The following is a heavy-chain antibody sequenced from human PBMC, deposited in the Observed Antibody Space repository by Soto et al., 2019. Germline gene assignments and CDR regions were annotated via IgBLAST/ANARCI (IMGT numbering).Heavy chain of an antibody. J-gene: IGHJ3*02. CDR2: IWFDGSDK. Sequence: LRLSCAASGFTFSNYGMHWVRQAPGKGLERVALIWFDGSDKYYADSVKGRFTLSRDNSKNTVYLQMNSLRAEDTAVYYCARLYCSSQSCYSVGAFDIRGQGTMVTVSS. V-gene: IGHV3-33*03. CDR1: GFTFSNYG. D-gene: IGHD2-15*01. CDR3: ARLYCSSQSCYSVGAFDI.